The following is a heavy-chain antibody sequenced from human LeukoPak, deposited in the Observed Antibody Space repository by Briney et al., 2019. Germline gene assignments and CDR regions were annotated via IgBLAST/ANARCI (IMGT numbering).Heavy chain of an antibody. D-gene: IGHD6-13*01. CDR3: TRLQIAAAST. J-gene: IGHJ4*02. Sequence: GGSLRLSCAASGFTFSGSAMHWVRQASGKGLEWVGRIRSKANSYATAYAASVKGRFTISRDDSKNTAYLQMNSLKTEDTAVYYCTRLQIAAASTWGQGTLVTVSS. CDR1: GFTFSGSA. V-gene: IGHV3-73*01. CDR2: IRSKANSYAT.